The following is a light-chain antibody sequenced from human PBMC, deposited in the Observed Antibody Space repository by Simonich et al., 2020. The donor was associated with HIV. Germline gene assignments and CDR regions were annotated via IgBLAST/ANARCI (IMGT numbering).Light chain of an antibody. CDR2: DVG. Sequence: QSALTQPASVSGSPGPSLTISCSGTSRDVGGYNYVSWYPQPPGKAPKLIIYDVGNRPSGVSNRFSGSKSGNTASLTISGLQAEDEADYYCCSYGRSTTWLFGGGTKLTVL. V-gene: IGLV2-14*03. J-gene: IGLJ3*02. CDR3: CSYGRSTTWL. CDR1: SRDVGGYNY.